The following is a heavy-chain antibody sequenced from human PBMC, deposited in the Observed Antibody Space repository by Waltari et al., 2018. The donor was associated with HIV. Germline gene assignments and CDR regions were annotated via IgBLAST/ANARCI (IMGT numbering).Heavy chain of an antibody. D-gene: IGHD3-22*01. Sequence: QVQLVQSEDEVKKPGASVKVSCKASGYTFNSYGISWVRQAPGQGLEWMAWTRDGSGNTKYAKKFQGRLTVATDRSTSTAYMELTRLTSDDTAVYYCGREYYYDQIYYYYGVDVWGQGTTGTVSS. CDR3: GREYYYDQIYYYYGVDV. CDR1: GYTFNSYG. CDR2: TRDGSGNT. V-gene: IGHV1-18*01. J-gene: IGHJ6*02.